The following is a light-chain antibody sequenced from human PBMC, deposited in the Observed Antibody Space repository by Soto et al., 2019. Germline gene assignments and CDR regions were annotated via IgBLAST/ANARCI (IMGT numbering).Light chain of an antibody. CDR3: QQYKTNWS. J-gene: IGKJ1*01. Sequence: DIPMTQSPSTLSASVGDRITITCRASQSISNWLTWYQQKPGKDPKDLIYKASTLESGVPSRFSGSGSGTEFTLTISSLQPDDFATYYCQQYKTNWSFGQGTKVEIK. V-gene: IGKV1-5*03. CDR1: QSISNW. CDR2: KAS.